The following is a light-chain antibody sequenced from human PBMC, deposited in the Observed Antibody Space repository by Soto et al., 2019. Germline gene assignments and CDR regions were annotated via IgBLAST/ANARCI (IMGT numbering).Light chain of an antibody. CDR2: KAS. CDR3: QQYNSFPYT. Sequence: DIXXTXSPSXXXXXXGDXVTITCRASQSLSSWLAWYQQKPGKAPNLLIYKASSLESGVPSRFSGSGSGTEFTLTISSLQPDDFATYYCQQYNSFPYTFGQGTKLEIK. V-gene: IGKV1-5*03. CDR1: QSLSSW. J-gene: IGKJ2*01.